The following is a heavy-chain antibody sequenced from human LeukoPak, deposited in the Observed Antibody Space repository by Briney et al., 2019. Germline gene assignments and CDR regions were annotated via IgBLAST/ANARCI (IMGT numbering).Heavy chain of an antibody. J-gene: IGHJ4*02. V-gene: IGHV3-9*01. Sequence: PGGSLRLSCAASGFTFDDYAMHWVRHAPGKGLEWVSGISWNSGSIGYADSVKGRFTISRDNAKNSLYLQMNSLRAEDTALYYCAKDLSYYDSSGNFDYWGQGTLVTVSS. D-gene: IGHD3-22*01. CDR3: AKDLSYYDSSGNFDY. CDR2: ISWNSGSI. CDR1: GFTFDDYA.